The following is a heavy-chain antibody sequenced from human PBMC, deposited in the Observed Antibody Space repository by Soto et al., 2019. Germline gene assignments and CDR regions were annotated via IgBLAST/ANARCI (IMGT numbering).Heavy chain of an antibody. D-gene: IGHD6-13*01. CDR1: GFTFSSYW. Sequence: GGSLRLSCAASGFTFSSYWMSWVRQAPGKGLEWVANIKQDGSEKYYVDSVKGRFTISRDNAKNSLYLQMNSLRAEDTAVYYCARDRPGIAAAGGDGMDVWGQGTTVTVSS. CDR3: ARDRPGIAAAGGDGMDV. J-gene: IGHJ6*02. CDR2: IKQDGSEK. V-gene: IGHV3-7*05.